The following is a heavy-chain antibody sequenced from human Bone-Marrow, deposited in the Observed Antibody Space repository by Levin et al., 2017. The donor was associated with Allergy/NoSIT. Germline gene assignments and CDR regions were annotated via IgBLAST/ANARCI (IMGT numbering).Heavy chain of an antibody. V-gene: IGHV3-21*01. CDR1: GFTFSTYT. CDR2: ISSDSSDL. J-gene: IGHJ3*01. CDR3: VRGIIGDVRVAHKEAFDV. D-gene: IGHD2/OR15-2a*01. Sequence: GESLKISCAASGFTFSTYTMNWVRQAPGKGLEWISSISSDSSDLYYADSVKGRFTISRDNAKNSLNLQVSSLRAEDTAVYHCVRGIIGDVRVAHKEAFDVWGQGTMVTVSS.